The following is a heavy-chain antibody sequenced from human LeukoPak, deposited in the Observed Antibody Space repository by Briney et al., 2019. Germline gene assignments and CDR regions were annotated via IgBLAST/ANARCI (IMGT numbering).Heavy chain of an antibody. CDR2: ISPYNGNT. J-gene: IGHJ4*02. CDR1: GGTFSSYA. CDR3: ARVGYDRDFDS. V-gene: IGHV1-18*01. D-gene: IGHD5-12*01. Sequence: ASVKVSCKASGGTFSSYAISWVRQAPGQGLEWMGWISPYNGNTNYAQKLQGRVTMTTDTSTSTGYMELRSLRSDDTAVYYCARVGYDRDFDSWGQGTQVTVSS.